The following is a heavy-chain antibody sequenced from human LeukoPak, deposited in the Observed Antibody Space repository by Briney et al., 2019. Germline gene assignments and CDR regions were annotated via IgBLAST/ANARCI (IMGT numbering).Heavy chain of an antibody. CDR1: GFSFNNYG. Sequence: XLRLSCAASGFSFNNYGMHWVRQAPGKGLEWVAVTPPDGSTSHYADSVMGRITISRDNSKNTLYLQINSLRAEDTAVYYCAKELGAFTGCDYWGQGSLVXVSS. J-gene: IGHJ4*02. CDR3: AKELGAFTGCDY. CDR2: TPPDGSTS. V-gene: IGHV3-30*18. D-gene: IGHD5-12*01.